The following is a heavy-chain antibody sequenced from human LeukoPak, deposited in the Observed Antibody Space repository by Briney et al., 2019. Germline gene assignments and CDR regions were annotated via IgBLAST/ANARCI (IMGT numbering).Heavy chain of an antibody. CDR1: GGSIRSSSYY. CDR3: ATPYDYGGYLVIY. Sequence: SETLSLTCSVSGGSIRSSSYYCASIRQPPGEWLEWIGSNYSSRFTSYKPSLKSRLSKSVDTSKNQFSRKVSFVTAADTAVYYCATPYDYGGYLVIYWGQGTLVTVSS. V-gene: IGHV4-39*01. J-gene: IGHJ4*02. CDR2: NYSSRFT. D-gene: IGHD4/OR15-4a*01.